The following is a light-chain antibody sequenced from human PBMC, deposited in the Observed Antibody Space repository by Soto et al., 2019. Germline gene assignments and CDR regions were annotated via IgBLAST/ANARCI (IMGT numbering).Light chain of an antibody. CDR2: GAS. V-gene: IGKV1-9*01. CDR3: QQLNAYPLT. CDR1: HGISSY. Sequence: DTTLTPSPSFLSATVGESSPHTSRASHGISSYLAWFQQKPGRAPNLLIYGASNLQSGVPSRFGGSGSGTDFTLTISNLQPEDSATYYCQQLNAYPLTFGQGTRLEIK. J-gene: IGKJ5*01.